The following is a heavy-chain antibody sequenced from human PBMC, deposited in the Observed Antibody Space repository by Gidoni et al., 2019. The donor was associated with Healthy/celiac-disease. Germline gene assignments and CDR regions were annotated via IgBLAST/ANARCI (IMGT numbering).Heavy chain of an antibody. J-gene: IGHJ6*02. V-gene: IGHV1-2*06. D-gene: IGHD6-19*01. CDR2: INPNSGGT. CDR3: ARRIAVAGTGPDYYYGMDV. Sequence: QVQLVQSGAEVKKPGASVKVSCKASGYTFTGYYLHWVRQAPGQGLEWMGRINPNSGGTNYAQKFQGRVTMTRDTSISTAYMELSRLRSDDTAVYYCARRIAVAGTGPDYYYGMDVWGQGTTVTVSS. CDR1: GYTFTGYY.